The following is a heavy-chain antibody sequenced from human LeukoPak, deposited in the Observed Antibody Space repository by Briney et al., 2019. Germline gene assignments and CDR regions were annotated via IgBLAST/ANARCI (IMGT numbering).Heavy chain of an antibody. J-gene: IGHJ5*02. CDR3: ARGAYYGSGSPLTPPSS. CDR2: IYYSGST. CDR1: GGSISSSSYY. D-gene: IGHD3-10*01. V-gene: IGHV4-39*07. Sequence: KSSETLSLTCTVSGGSISSSSYYWGWIRQPPGKGLEWIGSIYYSGSTYYNPSLKSRVTISVDTSKNQFSLKLGSVTAADTAVYYCARGAYYGSGSPLTPPSSWGQGTLVTVSS.